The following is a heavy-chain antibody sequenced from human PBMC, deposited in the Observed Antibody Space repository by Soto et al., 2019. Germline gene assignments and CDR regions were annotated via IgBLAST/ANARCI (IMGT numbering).Heavy chain of an antibody. CDR3: ASGLRFLEWLSSRTAEYFQH. J-gene: IGHJ1*01. Sequence: WGSLRLSCAASGFTFISYAMHFFRQSPFKWLEWVAVISYDGSNKYFADSVKGRFTISRDNSKNTLYLQMNSLRAEDTAVYYCASGLRFLEWLSSRTAEYFQHWGQGTLVTVSS. CDR1: GFTFISYA. V-gene: IGHV3-30-3*01. D-gene: IGHD3-3*01. CDR2: ISYDGSNK.